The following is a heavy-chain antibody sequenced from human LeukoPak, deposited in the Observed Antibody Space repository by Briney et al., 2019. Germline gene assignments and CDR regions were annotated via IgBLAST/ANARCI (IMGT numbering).Heavy chain of an antibody. CDR3: AREARYYDFWSGPNWFDP. CDR2: IIPIFGIA. D-gene: IGHD3-3*01. Sequence: SVKVSCKASGGTFSSYAISWVRQAPGQGHEWMGRIIPIFGIANYAQKFQGRVTITADKSTSTAYMELSSLRSEDTAVYYCAREARYYDFWSGPNWFDPWGQGTLVTVSS. CDR1: GGTFSSYA. V-gene: IGHV1-69*04. J-gene: IGHJ5*02.